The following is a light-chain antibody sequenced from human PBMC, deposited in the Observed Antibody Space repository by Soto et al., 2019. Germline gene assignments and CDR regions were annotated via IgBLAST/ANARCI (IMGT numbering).Light chain of an antibody. CDR3: QQYYSSPLT. J-gene: IGKJ4*01. CDR2: WAS. Sequence: DIVMTQSPDSLAVSLGERATFNCKSSRSVLYSSNNKNYLAWYQQKPGQPPKLLIYWASTRESGVPDRFSGSGSGTDFTLTISSLQAEDVAVYYCQQYYSSPLTFGGGTKVEIK. V-gene: IGKV4-1*01. CDR1: RSVLYSSNNKNY.